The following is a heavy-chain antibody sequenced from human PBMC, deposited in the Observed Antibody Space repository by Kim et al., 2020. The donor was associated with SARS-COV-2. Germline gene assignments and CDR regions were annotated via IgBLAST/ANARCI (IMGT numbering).Heavy chain of an antibody. CDR1: GFTFSNAW. J-gene: IGHJ6*02. Sequence: GGSLRLSCAASGFTFSNAWMSWVRQAPGKGLEWVGRIKSKTDGGTTDYAAPVKGRFTISRDDSKNTLYLQMNSLKTEDTAVYYCTTESDSGNYYIYYYYGMDVWGQGTTVTVSS. D-gene: IGHD1-26*01. V-gene: IGHV3-15*01. CDR3: TTESDSGNYYIYYYYGMDV. CDR2: IKSKTDGGTT.